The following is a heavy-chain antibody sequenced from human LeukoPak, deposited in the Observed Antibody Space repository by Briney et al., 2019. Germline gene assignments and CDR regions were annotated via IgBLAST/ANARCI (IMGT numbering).Heavy chain of an antibody. CDR1: GFTFSSYA. J-gene: IGHJ4*02. CDR3: ARGSYGFGY. Sequence: GSLRLSCAASGFTFSSYAMHWVRQAPGKGLEWVAVISYDGSNKYYADSVKGRFTISRDNSKNTLYLQMNSLRAEDTAVYYCARGSYGFGYWGQGTLVTVSS. V-gene: IGHV3-30-3*01. D-gene: IGHD5-18*01. CDR2: ISYDGSNK.